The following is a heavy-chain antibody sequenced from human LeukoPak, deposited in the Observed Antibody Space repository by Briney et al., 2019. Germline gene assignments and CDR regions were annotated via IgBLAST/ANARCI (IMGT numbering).Heavy chain of an antibody. CDR1: GFSFSSYS. CDR3: ARGTLSVGQPDYYYYYYMDV. V-gene: IGHV3-21*05. D-gene: IGHD3-16*01. CDR2: ISSRSSDI. Sequence: GGSLRLSCEGTGFSFSSYSMNWVRQAPGKGLEWLSYISSRSSDIYYADSVKGRFTISRDDDKNSMYLQMSTLRAEDTAVYYCARGTLSVGQPDYYYYYYMDVWGKGTTVTVSS. J-gene: IGHJ6*03.